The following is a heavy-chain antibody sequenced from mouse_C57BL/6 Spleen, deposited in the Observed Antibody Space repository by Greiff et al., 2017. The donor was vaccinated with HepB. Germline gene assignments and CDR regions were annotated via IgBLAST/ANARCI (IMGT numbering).Heavy chain of an antibody. D-gene: IGHD4-1*01. J-gene: IGHJ2*01. CDR3: AREDWVY. Sequence: EVQLQESGPGLVKPSQSLSLTCSVTGYSITSGYYWNWIRQFPGNKLEWMGYISYDGSNNYNPSLKNRISITRDTSKNQFFLKLNSVTTEDTATYYCAREDWVYWGQGTTLTVSS. V-gene: IGHV3-6*01. CDR2: ISYDGSN. CDR1: GYSITSGYY.